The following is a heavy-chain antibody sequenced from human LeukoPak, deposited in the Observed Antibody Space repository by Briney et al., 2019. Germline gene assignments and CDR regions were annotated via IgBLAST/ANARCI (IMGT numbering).Heavy chain of an antibody. CDR2: IYYSGST. CDR1: GGSISSYY. Sequence: PSETLSLTCTVSGGSISSYYWSWIRQPPGKGLEWIGYIYYSGSTNYNPSLKSRVTMSVDTSKNQFSLKLSSVTAADTAVYYCAREMGSSSWYLGWFDPWGQGTLVTVSS. J-gene: IGHJ5*02. V-gene: IGHV4-59*12. CDR3: AREMGSSSWYLGWFDP. D-gene: IGHD6-13*01.